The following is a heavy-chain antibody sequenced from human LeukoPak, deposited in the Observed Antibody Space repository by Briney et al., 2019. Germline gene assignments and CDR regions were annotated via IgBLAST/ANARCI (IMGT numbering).Heavy chain of an antibody. CDR1: GGSISSSSYY. CDR3: ARLKDGYYFDY. V-gene: IGHV4-39*01. J-gene: IGHJ4*02. CDR2: IYYSGST. Sequence: SEILSLTCTVSGGSISSSSYYWGWIRQPPGKGLEWIGNIYYSGSTYYTPSLKSRVSISVDTSKNQFSLKLSSVTAADTAVYYCARLKDGYYFDYWGQGTLVTVSS. D-gene: IGHD4-17*01.